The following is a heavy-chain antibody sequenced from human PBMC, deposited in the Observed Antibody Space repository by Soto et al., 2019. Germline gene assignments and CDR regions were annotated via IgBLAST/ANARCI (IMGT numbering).Heavy chain of an antibody. CDR3: AKSGSWMFGEFGYMDV. V-gene: IGHV1-18*01. Sequence: ASVKVSCKASGYTFTTYGVSWVRQAPGQGLEWMGWISTYNGNTQFAQKFQGRVTMTTDTSASTAYMELRSLTSDDTAVYYCAKSGSWMFGEFGYMDVWGKGTTVTVSS. J-gene: IGHJ6*03. D-gene: IGHD3-10*02. CDR2: ISTYNGNT. CDR1: GYTFTTYG.